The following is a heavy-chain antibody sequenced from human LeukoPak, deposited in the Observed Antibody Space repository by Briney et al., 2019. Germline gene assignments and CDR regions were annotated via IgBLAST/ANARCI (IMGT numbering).Heavy chain of an antibody. D-gene: IGHD2-2*01. V-gene: IGHV3-21*01. CDR1: GFTFSSYS. CDR2: ISSSSYI. CDR3: ARYCSSTSCQDY. J-gene: IGHJ4*02. Sequence: GGSLRLSCAASGFTFSSYSMNWVRQAPGKGLEWVSSISSSSYIYYADSVKGRFTISRDNAKNSLYLQMNSLRAEDTAVYYCARYCSSTSCQDYWGQGTLVTVSS.